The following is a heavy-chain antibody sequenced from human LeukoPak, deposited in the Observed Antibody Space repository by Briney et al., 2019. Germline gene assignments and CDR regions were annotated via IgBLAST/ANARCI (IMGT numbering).Heavy chain of an antibody. J-gene: IGHJ4*02. D-gene: IGHD1-26*01. CDR1: GFTFSSYA. V-gene: IGHV3-23*01. CDR2: ISGSGGST. Sequence: GGSLRLSCAASGFTFSSYAMSWVRQAPGKGLEWVSAISGSGGSTYYADSVKGRFTISRDNSKNTLYLQMNSLRAEDAAVYYCAKGGSITGSGSHWGQGTLVTVSS. CDR3: AKGGSITGSGSH.